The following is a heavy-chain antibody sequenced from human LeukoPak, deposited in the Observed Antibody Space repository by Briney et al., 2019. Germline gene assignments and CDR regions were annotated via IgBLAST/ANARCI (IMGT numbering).Heavy chain of an antibody. CDR1: GDSISSGDYY. Sequence: PSETLSLTCTVSGDSISSGDYYWSWIRQPPGKGLEWIGEINHSGSTNYNPSLKSRVTISVDTSKNQFSLKLSSVTAADTAVYYCARERVFMWPREVGGNFDYWGQGTLVTVSS. CDR2: INHSGST. CDR3: ARERVFMWPREVGGNFDY. J-gene: IGHJ4*02. V-gene: IGHV4-39*07. D-gene: IGHD2-2*01.